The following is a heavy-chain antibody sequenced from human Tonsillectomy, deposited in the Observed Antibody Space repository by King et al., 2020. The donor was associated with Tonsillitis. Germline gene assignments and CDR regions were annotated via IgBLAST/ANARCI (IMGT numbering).Heavy chain of an antibody. J-gene: IGHJ1*01. CDR3: ARDIIRVGSTEYFHH. D-gene: IGHD1-26*01. CDR1: GFSFSDYH. V-gene: IGHV3-11*01. Sequence: QVQLVESGEGLVNPGGSLRLSCAASGFSFSDYHMSWIRQAPGKGLEWISYISNSGTTIYYVDSVKGRFTISRDNAKNSLYLQMNSLRAEDTAVYYCARDIIRVGSTEYFHHWGQGTLVTVSS. CDR2: ISNSGTTI.